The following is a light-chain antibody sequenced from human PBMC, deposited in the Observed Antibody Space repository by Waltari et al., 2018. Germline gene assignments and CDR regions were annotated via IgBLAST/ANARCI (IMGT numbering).Light chain of an antibody. V-gene: IGLV2-11*01. J-gene: IGLJ3*02. CDR1: TNDLGSYNY. Sequence: SALTQPHSVSGSPGRSVTISSTGTTNDLGSYNYVAWYQQPPGKAPKLIIVDVTKRPSGVPDRLSGSKSGNTASLTISGLRAEDEAEYYCCSYAGSYTWVFGGGTKLTVV. CDR2: DVT. CDR3: CSYAGSYTWV.